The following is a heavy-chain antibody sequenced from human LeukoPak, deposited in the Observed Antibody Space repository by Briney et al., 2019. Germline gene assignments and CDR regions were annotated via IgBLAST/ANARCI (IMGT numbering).Heavy chain of an antibody. D-gene: IGHD3-10*01. J-gene: IGHJ4*02. CDR3: ARDRTRMVWGETGFDY. CDR2: IYSGGST. Sequence: QAGGSLRLSCAASGFTVSSNYMSWVRQAPGKGLEWVSVIYSGGSTYYADSVKGRFTISRDNSKNTLYLQMNSLRAEDTAVYYCARDRTRMVWGETGFDYWGQGTLVTVSS. V-gene: IGHV3-66*01. CDR1: GFTVSSNY.